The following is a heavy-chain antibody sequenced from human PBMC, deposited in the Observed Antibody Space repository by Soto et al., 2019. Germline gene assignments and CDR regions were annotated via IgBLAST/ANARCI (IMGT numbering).Heavy chain of an antibody. CDR2: ISGSGGST. CDR3: AKDVIPRRYDFWSGYSGSLGAYMDV. CDR1: GFTFSSYA. V-gene: IGHV3-23*01. J-gene: IGHJ6*03. D-gene: IGHD3-3*01. Sequence: GGSLRLSCAASGFTFSSYAMSWVRQAPGKGLEWVSAISGSGGSTYYADSVKGRFTISRDNSKNTLYLQMNSLRAEDTAVYYCAKDVIPRRYDFWSGYSGSLGAYMDVWGKRTKVTVSS.